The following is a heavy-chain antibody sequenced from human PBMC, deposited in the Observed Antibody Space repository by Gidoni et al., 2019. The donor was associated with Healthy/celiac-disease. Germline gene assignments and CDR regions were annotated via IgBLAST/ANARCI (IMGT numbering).Heavy chain of an antibody. CDR2: INAGNGNT. J-gene: IGHJ4*02. V-gene: IGHV1-3*01. D-gene: IGHD5-12*01. CDR3: ARDIVATSPMEYFDY. CDR1: GYTLTSYA. Sequence: QVQLVQSGAEVKKPGASVKVSCKASGYTLTSYAMHWVRQAPGQRLEWMGWINAGNGNTKYSQKFQGRVTITRDTSASTAYMELSSLRSEDTAVYYCARDIVATSPMEYFDYWGQGTLVTVSS.